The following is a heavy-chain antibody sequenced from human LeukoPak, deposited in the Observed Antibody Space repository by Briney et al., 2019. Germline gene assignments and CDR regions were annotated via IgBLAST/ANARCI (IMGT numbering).Heavy chain of an antibody. V-gene: IGHV3-23*01. Sequence: GGSLRLSCAASGFTFSSYVMSWVRQAPGKGLEWVSAISGSGGSTYYADSVKGRFTISRDNSKNTLYLQMNSLRAEDTAVYYCARKTYYYDSGSYGPFDYWGQGTLVTVSS. CDR2: ISGSGGST. J-gene: IGHJ4*02. D-gene: IGHD3-10*01. CDR1: GFTFSSYV. CDR3: ARKTYYYDSGSYGPFDY.